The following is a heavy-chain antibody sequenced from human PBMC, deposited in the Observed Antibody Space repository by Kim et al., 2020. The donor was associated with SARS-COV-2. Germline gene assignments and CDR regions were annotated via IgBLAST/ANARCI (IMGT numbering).Heavy chain of an antibody. CDR3: ARDALPEYYDSSGTPHY. CDR1: GYTFTSYA. V-gene: IGHV1-3*01. D-gene: IGHD3-22*01. Sequence: ASVKVSCKASGYTFTSYALHWVRQAPGQRLEWMGWINAGNGKTKYSRKFQGRVTITRDTSASTAYMELSSLTSEDTAVFYCARDALPEYYDSSGTPHYWGQGTLVTVSS. J-gene: IGHJ4*02. CDR2: INAGNGKT.